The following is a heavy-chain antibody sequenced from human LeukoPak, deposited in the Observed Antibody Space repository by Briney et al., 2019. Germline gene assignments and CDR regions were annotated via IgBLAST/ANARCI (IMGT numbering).Heavy chain of an antibody. J-gene: IGHJ4*02. V-gene: IGHV3-30*03. D-gene: IGHD2-2*01. CDR1: GFTFSSYG. Sequence: GGSLRLSCAASGFTFSSYGMHWVRQAPGKGLEWVAVISYDGNNEYYADSVKGRFTISRDNSKNTLYLQMNSLRPEDTAVYYCARESPRGYCSSCSGAYWGQGTLVTVSS. CDR3: ARESPRGYCSSCSGAY. CDR2: ISYDGNNE.